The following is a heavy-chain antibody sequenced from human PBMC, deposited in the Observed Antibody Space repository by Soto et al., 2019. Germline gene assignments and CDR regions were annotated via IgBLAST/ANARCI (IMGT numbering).Heavy chain of an antibody. Sequence: SETLSLTCTVSGGSISSGGYYWSWIRQHPGKGLEWIGYIYYSGSTYYNPSLKSRVTISVDTSKNQFSLKLSSVTAADTAVYYCARSTIVVVPAAMVGYYMDVWGKGTTVTVSS. V-gene: IGHV4-31*03. CDR3: ARSTIVVVPAAMVGYYMDV. J-gene: IGHJ6*03. D-gene: IGHD2-2*01. CDR2: IYYSGST. CDR1: GGSISSGGYY.